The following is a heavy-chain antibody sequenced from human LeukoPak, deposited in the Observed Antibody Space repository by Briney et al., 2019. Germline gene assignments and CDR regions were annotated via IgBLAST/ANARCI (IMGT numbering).Heavy chain of an antibody. J-gene: IGHJ3*02. CDR1: GGSISNYY. CDR2: IYYSGNT. CDR3: ARNRQWLDANAFDI. V-gene: IGHV4-59*12. D-gene: IGHD6-19*01. Sequence: PSETLSLTCTVSGGSISNYYWSWIRQPPGKELEWIGYIYYSGNTNYNPSLKSRVTMSVDTSKNQFSLKLSSVTAADTAVYYCARNRQWLDANAFDIWGQGTMVTVSS.